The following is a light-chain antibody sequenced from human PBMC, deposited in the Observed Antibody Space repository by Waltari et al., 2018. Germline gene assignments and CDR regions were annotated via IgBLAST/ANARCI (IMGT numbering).Light chain of an antibody. CDR1: QSVLYSSNNKNY. J-gene: IGKJ4*01. Sequence: DIVMTQSPDSLAVSLGERATINCKSSQSVLYSSNNKNYLAWYQQKPGQPPKLLIYWASTRESGVPDRFSGSGSGTDFTLTISSLQSEDVAVYSCQQYCSSPLTFGGGTKVEIK. V-gene: IGKV4-1*01. CDR3: QQYCSSPLT. CDR2: WAS.